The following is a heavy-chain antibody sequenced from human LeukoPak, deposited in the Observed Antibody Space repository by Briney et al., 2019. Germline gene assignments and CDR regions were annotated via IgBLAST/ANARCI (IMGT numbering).Heavy chain of an antibody. D-gene: IGHD6-19*01. CDR3: ARGSSGWYVYFQQ. CDR2: INPNSGGT. Sequence: ASVKVSCKASGYTFTDYYIHWVRQAPGQGLEWMGWINPNSGGTNYAQKSQGRVIMTRDTSTSTAYMELSRLRSDDTAVYYCARGSSGWYVYFQQWGQGTLVTVSS. V-gene: IGHV1-2*02. CDR1: GYTFTDYY. J-gene: IGHJ1*01.